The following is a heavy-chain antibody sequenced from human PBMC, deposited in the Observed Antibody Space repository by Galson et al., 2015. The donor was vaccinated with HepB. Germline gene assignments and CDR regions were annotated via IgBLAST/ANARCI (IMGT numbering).Heavy chain of an antibody. D-gene: IGHD3-10*01. V-gene: IGHV3-23*01. J-gene: IGHJ5*02. CDR1: GFTFSSYA. CDR2: ISGSGGST. Sequence: SLRLSCAASGFTFSSYAMSWVRQAPGKGLEWVSAISGSGGSTYYADSVKGRFTISRDNSKNTLYLQMNSLRAEDTAVYYCAKDPWVYGSGMNWFDPWGQGTLVTVSS. CDR3: AKDPWVYGSGMNWFDP.